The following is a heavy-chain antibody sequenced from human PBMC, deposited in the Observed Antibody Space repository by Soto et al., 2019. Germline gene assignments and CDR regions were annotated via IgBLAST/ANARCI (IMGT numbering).Heavy chain of an antibody. CDR3: ARDRRWLPRGPNNWLDL. D-gene: IGHD5-12*01. Sequence: TLSLTCAVSVGSSNSGDYYWSWVRHPPGKGLEWIGYIYYDGNSQHNPSLKSRVTMSIDTSKNQFSLNLSSVTAADTAVYYCARDRRWLPRGPNNWLDLWGQGTQVTVSS. V-gene: IGHV4-30-4*01. CDR2: IYYDGNS. CDR1: VGSSNSGDYY. J-gene: IGHJ5*02.